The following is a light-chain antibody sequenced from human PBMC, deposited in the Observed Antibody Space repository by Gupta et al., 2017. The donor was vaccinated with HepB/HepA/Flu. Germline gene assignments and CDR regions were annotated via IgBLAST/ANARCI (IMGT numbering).Light chain of an antibody. V-gene: IGLV3-21*02. Sequence: YVLTQTPSVTVAPGQTALITCEGDNSGMKSVHWYKQKPGQAPVLVVYDDYDRPSGITERLSGSHTGSAATLTINRVEAGDEADYYCQVWDSDSDNVVFGGGTKLTVL. CDR2: DDY. CDR1: NSGMKS. J-gene: IGLJ3*02. CDR3: QVWDSDSDNVV.